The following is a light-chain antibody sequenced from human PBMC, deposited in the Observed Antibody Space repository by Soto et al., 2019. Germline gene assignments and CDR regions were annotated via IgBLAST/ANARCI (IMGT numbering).Light chain of an antibody. CDR1: SSDVGGYNY. J-gene: IGLJ1*01. CDR2: DVS. Sequence: QSELTQPASVSGSPGQSITISCTGTSSDVGGYNYVSWYQQHPGKAPKFMIYDVSNRPSGVSNRFSGSKSGNTASLTISGLQAEDYSFSYCGSNETNNPSHKDFGT. CDR3: GSNETNNPSHKD. V-gene: IGLV2-14*01.